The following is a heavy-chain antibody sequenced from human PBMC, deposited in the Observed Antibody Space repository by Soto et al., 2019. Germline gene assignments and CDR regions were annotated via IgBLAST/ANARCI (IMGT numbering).Heavy chain of an antibody. CDR3: ARDPGARRFDY. V-gene: IGHV3-7*04. CDR1: GFTFSSYA. Sequence: GGSLRLSCAASGFTFSSYAMSWVRQAPGKGLEWVANSKEDGSEKYYVGSVEGRFTISRDNAKNSLYLQMNSLRVEDTAVYYCARDPGARRFDYWGQGILVTVSS. J-gene: IGHJ4*02. D-gene: IGHD1-26*01. CDR2: SKEDGSEK.